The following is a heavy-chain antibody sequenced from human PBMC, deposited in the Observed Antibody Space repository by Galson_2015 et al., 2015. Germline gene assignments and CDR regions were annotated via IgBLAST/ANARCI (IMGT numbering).Heavy chain of an antibody. D-gene: IGHD5-12*01. CDR3: ARVGPGYSGYDEFDF. CDR1: GYTFTGYY. V-gene: IGHV1-2*06. CDR2: INPNSGGT. J-gene: IGHJ4*02. Sequence: SVKVSCKASGYTFTGYYMHWVRQAPGRGLEWMGRINPNSGGTNYAQKFQGRVTMTRDTSISTAYMVLSRLRSDDTAVYHCARVGPGYSGYDEFDFWGQGTLVTVSS.